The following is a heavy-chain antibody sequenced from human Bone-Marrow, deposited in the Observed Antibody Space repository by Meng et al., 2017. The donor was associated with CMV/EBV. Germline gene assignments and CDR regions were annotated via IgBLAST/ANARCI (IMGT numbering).Heavy chain of an antibody. J-gene: IGHJ4*02. Sequence: GESLKISCAASGFTFSTNSMNWVRQAPGKALEWVSSISSGSDYIYYPDSVRGRFTVSRDNAKNLMYLQMNSLRAEDTAVYYCARVMAAHALQQYYFDYWGQGTLVTVSS. D-gene: IGHD5-18*01. V-gene: IGHV3-21*06. CDR3: ARVMAAHALQQYYFDY. CDR2: ISSGSDYI. CDR1: GFTFSTNS.